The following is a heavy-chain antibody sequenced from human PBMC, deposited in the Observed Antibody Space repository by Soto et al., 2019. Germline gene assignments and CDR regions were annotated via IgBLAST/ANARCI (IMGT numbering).Heavy chain of an antibody. D-gene: IGHD6-13*01. V-gene: IGHV5-51*01. CDR3: ARLLLAAAGPNYYYYYGMDV. J-gene: IGHJ6*02. CDR2: IYPGDSDT. CDR1: GYSFTSYW. Sequence: PGESLKISCKGSGYSFTSYWIGWVRQMPGKGLEWMGIIYPGDSDTRYSPSFQGQVTISADKSISTAYLQWSSLKASDTAMYYCARLLLAAAGPNYYYYYGMDVWGQGTTVTVSS.